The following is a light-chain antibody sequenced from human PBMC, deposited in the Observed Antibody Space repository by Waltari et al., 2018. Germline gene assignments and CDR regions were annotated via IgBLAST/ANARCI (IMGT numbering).Light chain of an antibody. CDR2: STT. CDR1: TGAVTSGFY. Sequence: QTVVTQEPSLTVSPGGTVTLTCASNTGAVTSGFYPNWFQQKPGQAPRALIYSTTNKYSWTPARFSGSRLGDKAALTRSGVQPEDEAEYYCLLYYGGVHVFGGGTKLTVL. J-gene: IGLJ2*01. V-gene: IGLV7-43*01. CDR3: LLYYGGVHV.